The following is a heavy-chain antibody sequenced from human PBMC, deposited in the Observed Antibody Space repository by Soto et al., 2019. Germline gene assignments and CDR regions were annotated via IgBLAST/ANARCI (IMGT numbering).Heavy chain of an antibody. CDR3: ARSSRDSSTYYDIY. CDR1: GGTFSNYA. Sequence: QVQLVQSGPEVKKPGSSVKVSCKASGGTFSNYAINWVRQAPGQGLEWTGGIIPIFGTANYAQKFQGRVTITADKSTSTAYMELSSLRSDDTAVYYCARSSRDSSTYYDIYWGQGTLVTVSS. J-gene: IGHJ4*02. V-gene: IGHV1-69*06. CDR2: IIPIFGTA. D-gene: IGHD3-22*01.